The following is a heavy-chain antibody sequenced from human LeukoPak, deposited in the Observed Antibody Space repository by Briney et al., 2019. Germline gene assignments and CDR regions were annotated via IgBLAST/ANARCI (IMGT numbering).Heavy chain of an antibody. CDR1: GGSISSSSYY. CDR3: AKKLLWFGESEYYFDY. V-gene: IGHV3-11*04. CDR2: ISSSGGST. D-gene: IGHD3-10*01. J-gene: IGHJ4*02. Sequence: LSLTCTVSGGSISSSSYYWGWIRQPPGKGLEWVSGISSSGGSTPYADSVKGRFTISRDNAKNSLYLQMNSLRAEDTAVYYCAKKLLWFGESEYYFDYWGQGTLVTVSS.